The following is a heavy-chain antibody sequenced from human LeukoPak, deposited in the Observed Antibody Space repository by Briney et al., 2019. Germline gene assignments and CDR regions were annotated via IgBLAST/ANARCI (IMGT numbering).Heavy chain of an antibody. CDR3: ATYPWYGNSANHPFDV. V-gene: IGHV1-24*01. J-gene: IGHJ3*01. CDR1: GYTLTEIS. D-gene: IGHD4-23*01. Sequence: ASVKVSCKVSGYTLTEISIHWVRQAAGKGPEWMGGSDPEDGKTSYAQKSQARVTMTEDTSTDTAYMELSSLMAEDTAVYYCATYPWYGNSANHPFDVWGQGTMVTVSS. CDR2: SDPEDGKT.